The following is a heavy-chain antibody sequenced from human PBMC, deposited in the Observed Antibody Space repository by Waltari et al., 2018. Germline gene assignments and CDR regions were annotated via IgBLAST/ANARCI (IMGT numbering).Heavy chain of an antibody. D-gene: IGHD1-26*01. CDR2: IKQDGSDT. CDR3: ARDWEGDRPNFDY. Sequence: EVQLVESGGGLVQPGGSLRLSCVASGFPFKTFWMSWVRQAPGKGLEWGTDIKQDGSDTYYADSVKGRFTVSRDNAKNSLYLQMNSLRVEDTAVYYCARDWEGDRPNFDYWGQGTLVTVSS. CDR1: GFPFKTFW. J-gene: IGHJ4*02. V-gene: IGHV3-7*04.